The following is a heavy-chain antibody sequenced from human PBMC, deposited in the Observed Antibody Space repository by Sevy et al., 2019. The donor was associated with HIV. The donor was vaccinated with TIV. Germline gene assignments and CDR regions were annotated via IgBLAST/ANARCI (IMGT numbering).Heavy chain of an antibody. D-gene: IGHD2-8*01. CDR2: IKNKPDGGTT. CDR1: GFTFNNAW. Sequence: GGSLRLSCAASGFTFNNAWMSWVRQAPGKGLEWIGRIKNKPDGGTTDYAAPVKGRFTISRDDSKSTLYLQMNSLKTEETAVYYCCTEGNVLLAEGWGHWFDPWGQGTLVTVSS. CDR3: CTEGNVLLAEGWGHWFDP. J-gene: IGHJ5*02. V-gene: IGHV3-15*01.